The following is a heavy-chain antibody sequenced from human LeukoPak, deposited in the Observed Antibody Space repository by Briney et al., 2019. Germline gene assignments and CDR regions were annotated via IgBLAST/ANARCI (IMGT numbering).Heavy chain of an antibody. D-gene: IGHD2-2*01. Sequence: PSETLSLTCTVSGGSISSGGYYWSWIRQHPGKGLEWIGYIYYSGSTYYNPSLKSRVTISVDTSENQFSLKLSSVTVADTAVYYCARDTSSDAFGIWGQGTMVTVSS. J-gene: IGHJ3*02. CDR2: IYYSGST. V-gene: IGHV4-31*03. CDR1: GGSISSGGYY. CDR3: ARDTSSDAFGI.